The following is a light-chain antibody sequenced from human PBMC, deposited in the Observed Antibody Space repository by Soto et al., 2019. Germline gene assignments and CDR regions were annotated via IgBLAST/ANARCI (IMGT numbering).Light chain of an antibody. CDR1: SSDVGGYNY. Sequence: QSALTQPASVSGSPGQSITISCTGTSSDVGGYNYVSWYQQHPGKAPKLMIYEVSNRPSGVSNRFSGSKSGNTASLTISGLQTEDEADYYCVSYTMRRTYVFGSGTQLTVL. J-gene: IGLJ7*01. CDR3: VSYTMRRTYV. CDR2: EVS. V-gene: IGLV2-14*01.